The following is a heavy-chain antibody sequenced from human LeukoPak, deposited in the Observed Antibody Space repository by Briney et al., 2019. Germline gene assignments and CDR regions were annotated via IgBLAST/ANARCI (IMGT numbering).Heavy chain of an antibody. CDR2: INAGNGNT. D-gene: IGHD3-22*01. V-gene: IGHV1-3*01. J-gene: IGHJ4*02. CDR3: ARGVPRYYDSSGTPFDY. CDR1: GYTFTSYA. Sequence: ASVKVSCKASGYTFTSYAIHWVRQAPGQRLEWMGWINAGNGNTNYAQKLQGRVTMTTDTSTSTAYMELRSLRSDDTAVYYCARGVPRYYDSSGTPFDYWGQGTLVTVSS.